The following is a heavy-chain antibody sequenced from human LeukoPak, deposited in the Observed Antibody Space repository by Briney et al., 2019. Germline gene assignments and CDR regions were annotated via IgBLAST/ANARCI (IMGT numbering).Heavy chain of an antibody. J-gene: IGHJ3*02. CDR2: IYYSGST. V-gene: IGHV4-59*01. CDR3: ARTEDAFDI. Sequence: KASETLSLTCTVSGGSISSYYWSWIRQPPGKGLEWIGYIYYSGSTNYNPSLKSRVTISVDTSKNQFSLKLSSVTAADTAVYYCARTEDAFDIWGQGTMVTVSS. CDR1: GGSISSYY.